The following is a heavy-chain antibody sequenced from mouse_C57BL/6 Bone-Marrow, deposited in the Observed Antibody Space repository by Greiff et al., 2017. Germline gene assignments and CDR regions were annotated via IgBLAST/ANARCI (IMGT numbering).Heavy chain of an antibody. CDR3: AKEGYDGFYFYFVY. CDR1: GYTFTSYW. Sequence: VQLQQSGAELVMPGASVKLSCKASGYTFTSYWMHWVKQRPGQGLEWIGEIDPSDSYTNYNKKFKGKSTLTVDKSSSTAYMQLNSLPSEDSSVYSCAKEGYDGFYFYFVYWGQGTTLTVSS. J-gene: IGHJ2*01. D-gene: IGHD2-3*01. CDR2: IDPSDSYT. V-gene: IGHV1-69*01.